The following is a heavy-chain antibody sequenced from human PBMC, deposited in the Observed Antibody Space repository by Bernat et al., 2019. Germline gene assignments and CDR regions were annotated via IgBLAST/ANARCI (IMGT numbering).Heavy chain of an antibody. J-gene: IGHJ3*02. V-gene: IGHV3-7*01. CDR1: GFTLSTHW. CDR2: IKDDGSEK. CDR3: ARDTLI. Sequence: EVQLVESGGGLVQPGGSLRLSCVASGFTLSTHWMRGVRQAPGKGLEWVANIKDDGSEKFYVDSVKGRFTISRDNAKNSLYLQMNSLRAEDTAVYYCARDTLIWGQGTMVTVSA.